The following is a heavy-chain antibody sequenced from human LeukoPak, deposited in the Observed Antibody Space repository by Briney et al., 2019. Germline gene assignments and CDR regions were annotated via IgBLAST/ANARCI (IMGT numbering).Heavy chain of an antibody. CDR3: AREKVDTAVVDYYYYGMDV. Sequence: GASVKVSCKASGYTFTSYGISWVRQAPGQGLEWMGWISAYNGNTNYAQKLQGRVTMTTDTSTSTAYMELRSLRSDDTAVYYCAREKVDTAVVDYYYYGMDVWGKGTTVTVSS. CDR2: ISAYNGNT. J-gene: IGHJ6*04. D-gene: IGHD5-18*01. CDR1: GYTFTSYG. V-gene: IGHV1-18*04.